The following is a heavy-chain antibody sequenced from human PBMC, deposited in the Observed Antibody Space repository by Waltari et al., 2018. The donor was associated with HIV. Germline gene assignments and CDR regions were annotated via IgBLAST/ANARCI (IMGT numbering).Heavy chain of an antibody. Sequence: VQLQESGPGLVKPSETLSLTCTVSGGSISSSYWSWIRQPPGKGLEWIGYIYYSGSTNYNPSLKSRVTISVDTSKNQFSLKLSSVTAADTAVYYCARDGVLPKAFDIWGQGTMVTVSS. D-gene: IGHD3-10*01. CDR2: IYYSGST. CDR1: GGSISSSY. J-gene: IGHJ3*02. CDR3: ARDGVLPKAFDI. V-gene: IGHV4-59*01.